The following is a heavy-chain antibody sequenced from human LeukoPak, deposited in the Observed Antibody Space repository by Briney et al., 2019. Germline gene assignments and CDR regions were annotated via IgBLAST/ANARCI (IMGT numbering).Heavy chain of an antibody. CDR3: ARGCSSSWYYYYGMDV. V-gene: IGHV4-34*01. CDR2: INHSGST. Sequence: SETLSLTCAVYGGSFSGYYWSWIRQPPGKGLEWIGEINHSGSTNYNPSLKSRVTISVDTSKNQFSLKLSSVTAADTAVYYCARGCSSSWYYYYGMDVWGKGTTVTVSS. CDR1: GGSFSGYY. D-gene: IGHD6-13*01. J-gene: IGHJ6*04.